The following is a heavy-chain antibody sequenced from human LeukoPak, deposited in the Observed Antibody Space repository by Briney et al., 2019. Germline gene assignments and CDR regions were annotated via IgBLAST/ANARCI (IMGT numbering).Heavy chain of an antibody. Sequence: PGGSLRLSCTASGFTFSSYWMHWVRQAPGKGLVWVSRINSDGGSTSYADSVKGRFTISRDNAKNTLYLQMNSLRAEDTAVYYCAREESWNDDGGSLIDYWGQGTLVTVSS. J-gene: IGHJ4*02. CDR3: AREESWNDDGGSLIDY. CDR2: INSDGGST. V-gene: IGHV3-74*01. D-gene: IGHD1-1*01. CDR1: GFTFSSYW.